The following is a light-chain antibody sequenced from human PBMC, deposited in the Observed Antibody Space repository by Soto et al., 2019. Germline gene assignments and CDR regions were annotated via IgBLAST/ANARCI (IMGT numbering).Light chain of an antibody. Sequence: QSALAQPPSVSCSPGHSVTISCTGTSTDFVSYNRVSWYQQPPDTAPKLMIYEASNRPSGVPDRFSGSKSGNTASLTISGLQAADEADYYCSLYTSENTYVFGTGTKVTVL. J-gene: IGLJ1*01. CDR1: STDFVSYNR. CDR3: SLYTSENTYV. V-gene: IGLV2-18*01. CDR2: EAS.